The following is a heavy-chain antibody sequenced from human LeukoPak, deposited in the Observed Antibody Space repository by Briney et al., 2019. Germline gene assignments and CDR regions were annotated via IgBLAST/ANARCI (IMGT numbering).Heavy chain of an antibody. V-gene: IGHV3-30-3*01. Sequence: GGSLRLSCAASGFTFSSYAMHWVRQAPGKGLEWVAVISYDGSNKYYADSVKGRFTISRDNSKNTLYLQMNSLRAEDTAVYYCAKDTRYYDVLTGYRPFDYWGQGTLVTVSS. J-gene: IGHJ4*02. CDR3: AKDTRYYDVLTGYRPFDY. D-gene: IGHD3-9*01. CDR2: ISYDGSNK. CDR1: GFTFSSYA.